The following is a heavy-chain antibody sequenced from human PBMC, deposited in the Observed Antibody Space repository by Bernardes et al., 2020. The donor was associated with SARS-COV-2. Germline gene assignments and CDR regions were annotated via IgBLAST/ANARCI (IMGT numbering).Heavy chain of an antibody. CDR3: ARESPLWGGHVIGF. J-gene: IGHJ4*02. CDR1: GGSISPYF. CDR2: IYYSGAT. D-gene: IGHD3-3*01. Sequence: SETLSLTCSVSGGSISPYFWTWSRQPPGKGLEWIGYIYYSGATNYNPSLRSRVTMSVDTSKNQFSLRLSSVTAADTAVYYCARESPLWGGHVIGFWGQGTLVTVSS. V-gene: IGHV4-59*01.